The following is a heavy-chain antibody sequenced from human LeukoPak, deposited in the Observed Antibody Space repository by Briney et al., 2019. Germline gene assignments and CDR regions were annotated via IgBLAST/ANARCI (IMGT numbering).Heavy chain of an antibody. D-gene: IGHD1-26*01. CDR2: ISYDGSNK. CDR1: GFTFSSYG. CDR3: AKDFSAASGSAIDY. J-gene: IGHJ4*02. Sequence: GGSLRLSCAASGFTFSSYGMPWARQAPGKGLEWVAVISYDGSNKYYADSVKGRFTISRDNSKNTLYPQMNSLRAEDTAVYYCAKDFSAASGSAIDYWGQGTLVTVSS. V-gene: IGHV3-30*18.